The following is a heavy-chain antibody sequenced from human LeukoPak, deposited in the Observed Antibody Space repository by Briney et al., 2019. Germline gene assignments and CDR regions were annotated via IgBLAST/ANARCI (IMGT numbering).Heavy chain of an antibody. CDR1: GYSISSGYY. D-gene: IGHD3-10*01. J-gene: IGHJ3*02. CDR3: ARRDPVRFGELDAFDI. V-gene: IGHV4-38-2*02. CDR2: IYHSGST. Sequence: SETLSLTCTVSGYSISSGYYWGWIRQPPGKGLEWIGSIYHSGSTYYNPSLKSRVTISVDTSKNQVSVKLTSVTAADTAVYYCARRDPVRFGELDAFDIWGQGTMVTVSS.